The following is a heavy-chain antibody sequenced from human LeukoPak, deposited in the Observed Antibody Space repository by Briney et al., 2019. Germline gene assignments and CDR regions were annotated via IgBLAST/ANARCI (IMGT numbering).Heavy chain of an antibody. D-gene: IGHD3-10*01. Sequence: GGSLRLSCAASGFTFSDYYMSWIRQAPGKGLEWGSYISSSGSTIYYADSVKGRFTISRDNAKNSLYLQMNSLSPEDTAVYYCARDYYGSGTNWFDPWGQGTLVTVSS. CDR1: GFTFSDYY. CDR2: ISSSGSTI. V-gene: IGHV3-11*04. CDR3: ARDYYGSGTNWFDP. J-gene: IGHJ5*02.